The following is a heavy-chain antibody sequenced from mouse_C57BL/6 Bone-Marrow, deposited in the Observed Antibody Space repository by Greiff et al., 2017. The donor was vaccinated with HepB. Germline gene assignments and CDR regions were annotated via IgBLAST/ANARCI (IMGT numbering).Heavy chain of an antibody. V-gene: IGHV5-17*01. Sequence: EVQGVESGGGLVKPGGSLKLSCAASVFTFSDYGMHWVRQAPEKGLEWVAYISSGSSTIYYADTVKGRFTISRDNAKNTLFLQMTSLRSEDTAMYYCARVRRGWGQGTSVTVSS. CDR1: VFTFSDYG. J-gene: IGHJ4*01. CDR2: ISSGSSTI. CDR3: ARVRRG. D-gene: IGHD2-14*01.